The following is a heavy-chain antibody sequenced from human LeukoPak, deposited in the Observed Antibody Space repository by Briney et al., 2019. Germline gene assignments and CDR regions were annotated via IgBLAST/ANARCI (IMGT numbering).Heavy chain of an antibody. CDR1: GYTFTSYD. CDR3: ARVGMVRGVIIV. Sequence: ASVKVSCKASGYTFTSYDINWVRQATGQGLEWMGWMNPNSGNTGYAQKFQGRVTMTRNTSISTAYMELSSLRSEDTAVYYCARVGMVRGVIIVWGQGTLATVSS. J-gene: IGHJ4*02. D-gene: IGHD3-10*01. V-gene: IGHV1-8*02. CDR2: MNPNSGNT.